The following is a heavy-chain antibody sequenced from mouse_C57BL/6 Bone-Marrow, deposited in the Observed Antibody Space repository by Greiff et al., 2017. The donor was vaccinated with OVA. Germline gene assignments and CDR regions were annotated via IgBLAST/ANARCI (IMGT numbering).Heavy chain of an antibody. CDR3: ARAYYGRSGAY. D-gene: IGHD1-1*01. Sequence: QVHVKQSGAELARPGASVKLSCKASGYTFTSYGISWVKQRPGQGLEWIGEIYPRSGNTYYNEKFKGKATLTADKSSSTAYMELRSLTSEDSAVYFCARAYYGRSGAYWGQGTLVTVSA. J-gene: IGHJ3*01. CDR2: IYPRSGNT. V-gene: IGHV1-81*01. CDR1: GYTFTSYG.